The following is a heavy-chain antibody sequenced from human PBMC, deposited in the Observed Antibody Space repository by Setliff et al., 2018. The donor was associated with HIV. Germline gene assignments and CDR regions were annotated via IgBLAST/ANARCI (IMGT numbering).Heavy chain of an antibody. CDR1: GFSFNSYW. J-gene: IGHJ6*03. D-gene: IGHD5-12*01. Sequence: PGGSLRLSCAASGFSFNSYWMHWVRHAPGKGLEWVASISPDGSRNHCVGSVKGRFTISRDSSKNTLYLQMNSLRAEDTAVYYCAREIRVATIMGYMDVWGKGTTVTVSS. V-gene: IGHV3-7*01. CDR2: ISPDGSRN. CDR3: AREIRVATIMGYMDV.